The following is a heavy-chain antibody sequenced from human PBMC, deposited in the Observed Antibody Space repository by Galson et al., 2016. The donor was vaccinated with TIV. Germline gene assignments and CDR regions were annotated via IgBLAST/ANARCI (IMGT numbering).Heavy chain of an antibody. CDR3: ARVPGGCSGLGPFDN. CDR2: LDWDGDK. Sequence: PALVKPTQTVTLTCTFSGFSLTTSGVSVVWIRQPPGKALEWLARLDWDGDKHFSASLKTRLSIAKDTSKSQVVLRLTDVDPVDTGTYYCARVPGGCSGLGPFDNWGQGTPVTVSS. J-gene: IGHJ4*02. D-gene: IGHD3-9*01. V-gene: IGHV2-70*11. CDR1: GFSLTTSGVS.